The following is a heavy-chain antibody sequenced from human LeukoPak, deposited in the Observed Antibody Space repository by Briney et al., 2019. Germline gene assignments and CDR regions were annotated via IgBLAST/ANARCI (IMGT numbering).Heavy chain of an antibody. J-gene: IGHJ4*02. D-gene: IGHD3-22*01. Sequence: GGSLRLSCAASGFTFSSYWMSWVRQAPGKGLEWVANIKQDGSEKYYVDSVKGRFTISGDNAKNSLYLQMNSLRAEDTAVYYCARDGSQTYYYDSSGYLDWGQGTLVTVSS. CDR3: ARDGSQTYYYDSSGYLD. CDR2: IKQDGSEK. CDR1: GFTFSSYW. V-gene: IGHV3-7*01.